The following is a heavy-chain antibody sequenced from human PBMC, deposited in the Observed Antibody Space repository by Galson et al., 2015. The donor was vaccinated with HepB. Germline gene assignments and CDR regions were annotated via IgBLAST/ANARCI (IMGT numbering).Heavy chain of an antibody. Sequence: PALVKPTQTLTLTCTFSGFSLSTSGVGVGWIRQPPGKALEWLALIYWDDDKRYSPSLKSRLTITKDTSKNQVVLTMTNMDPVDTATYYCARNHGGYSYGLDYFDYWGQGTLVTVSS. J-gene: IGHJ4*02. CDR2: IYWDDDK. CDR1: GFSLSTSGVG. CDR3: ARNHGGYSYGLDYFDY. D-gene: IGHD5-18*01. V-gene: IGHV2-5*02.